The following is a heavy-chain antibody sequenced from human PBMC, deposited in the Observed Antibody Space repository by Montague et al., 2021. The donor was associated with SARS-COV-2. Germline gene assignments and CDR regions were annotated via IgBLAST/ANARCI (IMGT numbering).Heavy chain of an antibody. CDR3: ARESMTTGGGDYYHGLDV. Sequence: SETLSLTCARLVSSNSGADRNSTRLNSSHMRDSYAVFCLKERTNHNPSLNSRVTISVDTSKNHLSLKLTSVTAADTAVYYCARESMTTGGGDYYHGLDVWGQGTTVIVS. V-gene: IGHV4-34*01. J-gene: IGHJ6*02. D-gene: IGHD4-17*01. CDR1: VSSNSGAD. CDR2: FCLKERT.